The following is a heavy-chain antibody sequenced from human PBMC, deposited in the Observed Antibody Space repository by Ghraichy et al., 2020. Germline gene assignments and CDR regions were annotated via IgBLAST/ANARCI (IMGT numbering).Heavy chain of an antibody. D-gene: IGHD4-17*01. V-gene: IGHV4-4*07. Sequence: SETLSLTCSVSGGSISSQHWSWIRQPAGRGLEWIGRIYTTGSTSYNPSLRSRVTMSLDTSKNQISLKLTSATVADTAVYYCARHERSTTTVRVFPPADHWGQGTLVTVYS. CDR2: IYTTGST. J-gene: IGHJ4*02. CDR1: GGSISSQH. CDR3: ARHERSTTTVRVFPPADH.